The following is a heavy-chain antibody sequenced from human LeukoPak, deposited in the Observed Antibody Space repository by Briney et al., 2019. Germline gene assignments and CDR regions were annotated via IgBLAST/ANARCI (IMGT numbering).Heavy chain of an antibody. Sequence: PGGSLRLSCAASGFTFSSYAMSWVRQAPGKGLEWVSAISGSGGSTYYADSVKGRFTISRDNSKNTLYLQMNSLRAEDTAVYYCAKAPPIYIVVVPAAMVNWGQGTLVTVSS. J-gene: IGHJ4*02. D-gene: IGHD2-2*01. CDR1: GFTFSSYA. CDR3: AKAPPIYIVVVPAAMVN. CDR2: ISGSGGST. V-gene: IGHV3-23*01.